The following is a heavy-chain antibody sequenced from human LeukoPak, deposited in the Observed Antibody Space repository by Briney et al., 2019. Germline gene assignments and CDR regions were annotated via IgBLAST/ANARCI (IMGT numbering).Heavy chain of an antibody. D-gene: IGHD3-3*01. CDR3: ARDLLAFWSGYTDFDY. V-gene: IGHV1-18*01. CDR2: ISAYNGNT. Sequence: ASVNVSCKASGYTFTSYGVTWVRQAPGQGLEWMGWISAYNGNTNYAQKLQGRVTMTTDTSTSTAYMELRSLRSDDTAVYYCARDLLAFWSGYTDFDYWGQGTLVTVSS. CDR1: GYTFTSYG. J-gene: IGHJ4*02.